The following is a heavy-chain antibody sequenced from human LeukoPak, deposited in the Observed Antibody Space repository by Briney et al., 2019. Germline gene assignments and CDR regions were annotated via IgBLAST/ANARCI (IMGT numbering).Heavy chain of an antibody. V-gene: IGHV1-8*01. D-gene: IGHD6-19*01. J-gene: IGHJ4*02. CDR2: MNPNNGNT. CDR1: GYSFTSYD. CDR3: ARGGLVAGPYYFDY. Sequence: ASVKVFCKASGYSFTSYDINWVRQATGQGLEWMGWMNPNNGNTGYAQKFRGRVTLTRNTSINTAYMELSSLRSEDTAVYYCARGGLVAGPYYFDYWGQGTLVTVSS.